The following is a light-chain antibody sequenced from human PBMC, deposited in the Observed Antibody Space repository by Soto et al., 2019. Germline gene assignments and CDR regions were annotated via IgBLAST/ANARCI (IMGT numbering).Light chain of an antibody. CDR3: MQGLSGFS. CDR1: QSLLHSNGYNY. CDR2: LGS. V-gene: IGKV2-28*01. J-gene: IGKJ3*01. Sequence: DIVMTQSPLSLPVTPGEPASISCRSSQSLLHSNGYNYLEWYVQKPGQSPRLLIYLGSDRASGVPDRCSGSGSGTDFTLKISRVEAEDVGVYYCMQGLSGFSFGPGTKVDIK.